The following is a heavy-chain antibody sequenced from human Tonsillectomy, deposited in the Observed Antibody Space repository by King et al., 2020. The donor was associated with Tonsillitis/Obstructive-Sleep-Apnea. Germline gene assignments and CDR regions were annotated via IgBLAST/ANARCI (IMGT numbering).Heavy chain of an antibody. CDR1: GFTFSSYG. V-gene: IGHV3-33*01. Sequence: VQLVESGGGVVQPGRSLRLSCAASGFTFSSYGMHWVRQAPGKGLEWVAVIWYDGSNKYYADSVKGRFTISRDNSKNTLYLQMNSLRAEDTAVYYCARDSLSIELVLYATYNWFDPWGQGTLVTVSS. D-gene: IGHD2-8*02. CDR3: ARDSLSIELVLYATYNWFDP. J-gene: IGHJ5*02. CDR2: IWYDGSNK.